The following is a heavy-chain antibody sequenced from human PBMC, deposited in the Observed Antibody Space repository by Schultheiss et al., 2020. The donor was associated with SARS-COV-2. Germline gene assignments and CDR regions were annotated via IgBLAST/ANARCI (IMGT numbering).Heavy chain of an antibody. D-gene: IGHD2-21*01. CDR1: GGSFSGYY. CDR2: INHSGST. Sequence: SQTLSLTCPVYGGSFSGYYWSWIRQPPGKGLEWIGEINHSGSTNYNPSLKSRVTISVDTSKNQFSLKLSSVTAADTAVYYCARTIKRDCGGDCYSEWVDPWGQGTLVTVSS. V-gene: IGHV4-34*01. CDR3: ARTIKRDCGGDCYSEWVDP. J-gene: IGHJ5*02.